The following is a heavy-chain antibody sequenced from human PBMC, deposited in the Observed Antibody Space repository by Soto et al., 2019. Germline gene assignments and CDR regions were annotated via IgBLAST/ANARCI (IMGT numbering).Heavy chain of an antibody. CDR2: VTAYNRNT. Sequence: QVQLVQSGAEGKKPRASIKFSCQASGYTFTNYGITWLRQAPGQGLEWMGWVTAYNRNTNYAQKFEDRVTMTIDTSTRTAYMELKNLKPHDTAIYFCARERECAPLLYWGQGTPITVSS. D-gene: IGHD3-10*01. CDR3: ARERECAPLLY. V-gene: IGHV1-18*04. CDR1: GYTFTNYG. J-gene: IGHJ4*02.